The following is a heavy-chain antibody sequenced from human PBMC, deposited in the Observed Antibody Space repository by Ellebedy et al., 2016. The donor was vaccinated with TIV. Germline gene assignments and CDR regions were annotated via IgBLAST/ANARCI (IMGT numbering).Heavy chain of an antibody. CDR3: ARDYWGSYEY. V-gene: IGHV1-2*02. D-gene: IGHD1-26*01. CDR1: RYTFTDYR. J-gene: IGHJ4*02. CDR2: INPNGGGI. Sequence: AASVKVSCKASRYTFTDYRLDWVRQAPGHGLEWMGWINPNGGGIHYVQKFQGRVTMTGDTSISTAYLELSRLTSDDTAVYYCARDYWGSYEYWGQGTLVTVSS.